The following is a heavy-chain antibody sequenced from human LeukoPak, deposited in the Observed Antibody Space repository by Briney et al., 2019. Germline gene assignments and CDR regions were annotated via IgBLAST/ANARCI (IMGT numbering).Heavy chain of an antibody. D-gene: IGHD3-10*01. J-gene: IGHJ6*03. CDR2: IIPIFGTA. V-gene: IGHV1-69*13. CDR3: ARAVTMVRGAMTGTRYYYYYYMDV. Sequence: ASVKVSCKASGGTFSSYAISWVRQAPGQGLEWMGGIIPIFGTANYAQKFQGRVTITADESTSTAYMELSSLRSEDTAVYYCARAVTMVRGAMTGTRYYYYYYMDVWGKGTTVTVSS. CDR1: GGTFSSYA.